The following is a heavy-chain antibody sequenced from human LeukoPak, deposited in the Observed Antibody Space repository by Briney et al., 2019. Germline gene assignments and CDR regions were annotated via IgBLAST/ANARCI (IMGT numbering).Heavy chain of an antibody. CDR3: TRIDPLGFFDQ. D-gene: IGHD6-25*01. Sequence: SETLSLTCSVSGAFTSRYYWSWVRQPLGQGLEWIGNIFYSGNSKYNPSLTSRISMSVDTSKTQFSLELTSVTAADTAVYYCTRIDPLGFFDQWGPGTLATVSS. J-gene: IGHJ4*02. CDR1: GAFTSRYY. CDR2: IFYSGNS. V-gene: IGHV4-59*12.